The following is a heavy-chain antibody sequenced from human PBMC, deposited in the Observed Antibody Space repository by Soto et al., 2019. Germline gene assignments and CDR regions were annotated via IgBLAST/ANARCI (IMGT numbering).Heavy chain of an antibody. CDR2: INSDGSST. Sequence: GGSLRLSCAASGFTFSSYWMHWVCQAPGKGLVWVSRINSDGSSTSYADSVKGRFTISRDNAKNTLYLQMNSLRAEDTAVYYCARERANYDYVWGSPYFDYWGQGTLVTVSS. V-gene: IGHV3-74*01. J-gene: IGHJ4*02. CDR1: GFTFSSYW. D-gene: IGHD3-16*01. CDR3: ARERANYDYVWGSPYFDY.